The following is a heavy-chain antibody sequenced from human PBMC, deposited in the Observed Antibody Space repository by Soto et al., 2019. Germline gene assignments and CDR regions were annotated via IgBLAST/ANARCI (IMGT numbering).Heavy chain of an antibody. CDR2: INPSGGST. D-gene: IGHD3-16*01. V-gene: IGHV1-46*01. J-gene: IGHJ4*02. Sequence: QVQLVQSGAEVKKPGASVKVSCKASGYTFTSYYMHWVRQAPGQGLEWMGIINPSGGSTSYAQKFQGRVTMTRDTSTSTVYMELSSLGSEDTAVYYCARVRSSFRDGRVEAGGAWGYWGQGTLVTVSS. CDR3: ARVRSSFRDGRVEAGGAWGY. CDR1: GYTFTSYY.